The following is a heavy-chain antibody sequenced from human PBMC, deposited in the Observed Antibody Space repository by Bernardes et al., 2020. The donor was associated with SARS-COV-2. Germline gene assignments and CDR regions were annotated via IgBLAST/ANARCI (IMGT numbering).Heavy chain of an antibody. J-gene: IGHJ4*02. D-gene: IGHD5-12*01. V-gene: IGHV3-23*01. CDR1: RFTFSTYT. Sequence: GGSLRLSCAASRFTFSTYTMTWVRQAPGKGPEWLAHIIGSGDDAYYADSVKGRFTISRDNSKNTVYLQMNSLRADDTAIYYCAKDQRATYWGQGTLVTVSS. CDR2: IIGSGDDA. CDR3: AKDQRATY.